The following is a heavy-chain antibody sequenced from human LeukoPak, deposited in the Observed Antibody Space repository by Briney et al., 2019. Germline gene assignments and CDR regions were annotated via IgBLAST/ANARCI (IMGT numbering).Heavy chain of an antibody. J-gene: IGHJ6*03. D-gene: IGHD3-10*01. CDR1: GGSFSGYY. V-gene: IGHV4-34*01. CDR2: INHSGST. CDR3: ARTDVLLWFGEPSNYYMDV. Sequence: SETLSLTCAVYGGSFSGYYWSWIRQPPGKGLEWIGEINHSGSTNYNPSLKSRVTISVDTSKNQFSLKLSSVTAADTAVYYCARTDVLLWFGEPSNYYMDVWGKGTTVTVSS.